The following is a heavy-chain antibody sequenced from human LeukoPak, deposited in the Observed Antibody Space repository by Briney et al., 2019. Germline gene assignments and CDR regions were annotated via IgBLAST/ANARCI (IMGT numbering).Heavy chain of an antibody. V-gene: IGHV3-23*01. CDR2: ISESGDKT. CDR1: GFPFSNYA. J-gene: IGHJ4*02. CDR3: AKQWVDC. D-gene: IGHD1-26*01. Sequence: GGSLRLSCAASGFPFSNYAMNWVGQAPGKGLEWVSSISESGDKTDYADSVRGRFTISRDNSQNTLYLQMNSLRVEDTALYYCAKQWVDCWGQGTLVTVSS.